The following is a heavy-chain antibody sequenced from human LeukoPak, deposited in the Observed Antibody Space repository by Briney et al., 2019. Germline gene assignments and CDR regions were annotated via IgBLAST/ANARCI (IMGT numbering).Heavy chain of an antibody. CDR2: IYYSGST. D-gene: IGHD3-10*01. CDR3: ARVRARRNAGGPFDY. CDR1: GGSISSSSYY. J-gene: IGHJ4*02. Sequence: PSETLSLTCTVSGGSISSSSYYWGWIRQPPGKGLEWIGSIYYSGSTYYNPSLKSRVTISVDTSKNQFSLKLSSVTAADTAVYYCARVRARRNAGGPFDYWGQGTLVTVSS. V-gene: IGHV4-39*07.